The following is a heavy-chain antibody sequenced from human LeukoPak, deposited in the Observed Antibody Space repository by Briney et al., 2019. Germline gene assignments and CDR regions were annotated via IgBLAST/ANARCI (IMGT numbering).Heavy chain of an antibody. CDR3: AKLLYDSSGYFDY. D-gene: IGHD3-22*01. CDR1: GFTFSSYS. J-gene: IGHJ4*02. V-gene: IGHV3-48*01. CDR2: ISSSSSTI. Sequence: GGSLRLSCAASGFTFSSYSMNWVRQAPGKGLEWVSYISSSSSTIYYADSVKGRFTISRDNAKNSLYLQMYSLRADDTAVYYCAKLLYDSSGYFDYWGQGTLVTVSS.